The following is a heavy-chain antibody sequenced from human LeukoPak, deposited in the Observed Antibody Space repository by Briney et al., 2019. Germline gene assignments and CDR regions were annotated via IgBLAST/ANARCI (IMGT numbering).Heavy chain of an antibody. CDR1: GFTFSSYA. D-gene: IGHD3-22*01. J-gene: IGHJ4*02. CDR3: ARDGGVADYYDSSGSRSYFDY. V-gene: IGHV3-30-3*01. Sequence: PGGSLRLSCAASGFTFSSYAMHWVRQAPGKGLEWVAVISYDGSNKYYADSVKGRFTISRDSSKNTLYLQMNSLRAEDTAVYYCARDGGVADYYDSSGSRSYFDYWGQGTLVTVSS. CDR2: ISYDGSNK.